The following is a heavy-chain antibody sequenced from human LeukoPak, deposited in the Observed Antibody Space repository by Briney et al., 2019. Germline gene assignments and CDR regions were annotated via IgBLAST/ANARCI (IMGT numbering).Heavy chain of an antibody. V-gene: IGHV4-39*01. J-gene: IGHJ3*02. CDR3: ASQSSSFRAFDI. D-gene: IGHD6-13*01. CDR1: GGSISSSSYY. Sequence: ETLSLTCTVSGGSISSSSYYWGWLRQPPGKGLEWIGSIYYSGSTYYNPSLKSRVTISVDTSKNQFSLKLSSVTAADTAVYYCASQSSSFRAFDIWGQGTMVTVSS. CDR2: IYYSGST.